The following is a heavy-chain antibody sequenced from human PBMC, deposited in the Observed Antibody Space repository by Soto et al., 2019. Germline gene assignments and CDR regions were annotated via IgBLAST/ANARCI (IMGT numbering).Heavy chain of an antibody. CDR2: ISANNGNT. Sequence: QVQLVQSGAEVKKPGDSVRVSCKASGYTFTSYGIGWVRQAPGQGLEWMGWISANNGNTKYAQKVQGRGTMTTVASTSTAYMELRSLRSDDAAVYYCARDGYFDHWGQGTLVTVSS. V-gene: IGHV1-18*01. J-gene: IGHJ4*02. CDR1: GYTFTSYG. CDR3: ARDGYFDH.